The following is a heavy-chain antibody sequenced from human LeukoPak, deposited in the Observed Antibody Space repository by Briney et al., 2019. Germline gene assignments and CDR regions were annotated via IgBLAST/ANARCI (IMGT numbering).Heavy chain of an antibody. V-gene: IGHV3-15*01. J-gene: IGHJ5*02. CDR2: IKSKTDGATT. CDR3: TTGLYDYDSGSYSFP. CDR1: GFTVNSKY. Sequence: GGSLRLSCAASGFTVNSKYMSWVRQAPGKGLEWVGRIKSKTDGATTEYAAPVKGRFTISRDDSKNTLSLQMNSLKTEDTAVYYCTTGLYDYDSGSYSFPWGQGTQVTVSS. D-gene: IGHD3-10*01.